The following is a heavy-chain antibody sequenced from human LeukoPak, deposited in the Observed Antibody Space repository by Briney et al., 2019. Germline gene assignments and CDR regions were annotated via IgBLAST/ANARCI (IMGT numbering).Heavy chain of an antibody. D-gene: IGHD2-2*01. J-gene: IGHJ4*02. CDR3: ARGGSDIVVVPAAMGY. CDR2: INPNSGGT. V-gene: IGHV1-2*02. Sequence: EASVRVSCKASGYTFSAYTIHWVRQVPGQGLEWMGWINPNSGGTNYAQKFQGRVTMTRDTSISTAYMELSRLRSDDTAVYYCARGGSDIVVVPAAMGYWGQGTLVTVSS. CDR1: GYTFSAYT.